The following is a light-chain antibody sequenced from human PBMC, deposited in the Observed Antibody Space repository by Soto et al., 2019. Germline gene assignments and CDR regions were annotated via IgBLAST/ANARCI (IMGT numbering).Light chain of an antibody. CDR2: TAS. CDR3: QQSYSRPRT. J-gene: IGKJ1*01. Sequence: IRMTQSPSSFSASTGDRVTLTCRASQSISTYLNWYQQKPGKAPDLLIYTASNLESGVPSRFSGSGSGTDFTLTISSLQPEDFATYFCQQSYSRPRTFGQGTKV. CDR1: QSISTY. V-gene: IGKV1-39*01.